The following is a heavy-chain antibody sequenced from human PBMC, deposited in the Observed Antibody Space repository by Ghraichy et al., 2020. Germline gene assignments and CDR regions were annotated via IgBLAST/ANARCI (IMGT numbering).Heavy chain of an antibody. CDR1: GGSISRASYY. Sequence: SETLSLTCTVSGGSISRASYYGDCISQPPGKGLEWIGATSYSGRASNNPSLKSRVTSSVDISENQFSLRLSSVTAADTAVYYCARLGGYYVQHWGQGTLVPVSS. D-gene: IGHD3-10*01. CDR2: TSYSGRA. J-gene: IGHJ1*01. CDR3: ARLGGYYVQH. V-gene: IGHV4-39*01.